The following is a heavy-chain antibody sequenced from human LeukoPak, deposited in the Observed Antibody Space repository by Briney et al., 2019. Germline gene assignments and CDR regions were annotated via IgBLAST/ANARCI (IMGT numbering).Heavy chain of an antibody. CDR1: GGSISSGGYS. CDR2: IYHNGNT. J-gene: IGHJ4*02. D-gene: IGHD5-18*01. V-gene: IGHV4-30-2*01. Sequence: SQTLSLTCAVSGGSISSGGYSWSWIRQPPGKGLEWIGYIYHNGNTYYSPSLKSRVTISVGRSKNQLSLKLSSVTAADTAMYYCASGGYSYGFDYWGQGTLVTVSS. CDR3: ASGGYSYGFDY.